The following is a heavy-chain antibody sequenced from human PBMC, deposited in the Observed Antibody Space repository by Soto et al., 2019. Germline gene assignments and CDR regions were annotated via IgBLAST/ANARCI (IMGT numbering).Heavy chain of an antibody. D-gene: IGHD3-10*01. CDR1: GGSIISSSYY. J-gene: IGHJ4*02. V-gene: IGHV4-39*01. CDR2: IYYSGST. Sequence: SETLSLTCTVSGGSIISSSYYWGWIRQPPGKGLEWIGSIYYSGSTYYNPSLKSRVTISVDTSKNQFSLKLSSVTAADTAVYYCARRTTMVRGVSRRGFDYWGQGTLVTVSS. CDR3: ARRTTMVRGVSRRGFDY.